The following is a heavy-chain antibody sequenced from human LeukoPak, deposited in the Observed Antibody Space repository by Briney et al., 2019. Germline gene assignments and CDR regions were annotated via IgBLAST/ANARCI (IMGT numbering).Heavy chain of an antibody. CDR1: GGSISSGDYY. Sequence: SQTLSLTCTVSGGSISSGDYYWSWIRQPPGKGLEWIGYIYYSGSTYYNPSLKSRVTISVDTSKNQFSLKLSSVTAADTAVYYCAREVHGDYVWLTGSHAPNLIDYWGQGTLVTVSS. CDR2: IYYSGST. D-gene: IGHD4-17*01. CDR3: AREVHGDYVWLTGSHAPNLIDY. J-gene: IGHJ4*02. V-gene: IGHV4-30-4*01.